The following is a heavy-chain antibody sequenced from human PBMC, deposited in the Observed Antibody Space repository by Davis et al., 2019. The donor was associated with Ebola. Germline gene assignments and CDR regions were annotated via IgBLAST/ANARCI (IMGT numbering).Heavy chain of an antibody. V-gene: IGHV6-1*01. D-gene: IGHD5-12*01. CDR1: GDSVSSNRAA. CDR3: VRGWLRAKFDY. J-gene: IGHJ4*02. Sequence: HSQTLSLTCAISGDSVSSNRAAWNWIRQSPSRGLEWLGRTYYDRSRWYNDYAVSIKSRIIINADTSKNQLSLQLNSVTPDDTAVYYCVRGWLRAKFDYWGQGTLVTVSS. CDR2: TYYDRSRWYN.